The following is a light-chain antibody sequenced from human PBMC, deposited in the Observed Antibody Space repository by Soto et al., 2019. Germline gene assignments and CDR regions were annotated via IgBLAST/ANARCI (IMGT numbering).Light chain of an antibody. Sequence: NFMLTQPHSVSESPGRTVTISCTRRGGSIASGLVQWYQVRPGSCPTTVISEDNKRTSGVPDRFSGAKSGTSASLPIDGLQYEDGADYFCSALEDSLNGLVFGGGTKLTVL. J-gene: IGLJ3*02. CDR2: EDN. CDR3: SALEDSLNGLV. CDR1: GGSIASGL. V-gene: IGLV6-57*01.